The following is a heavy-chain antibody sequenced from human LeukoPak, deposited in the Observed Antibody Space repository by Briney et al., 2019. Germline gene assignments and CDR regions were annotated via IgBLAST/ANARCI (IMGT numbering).Heavy chain of an antibody. CDR3: ARGHVLRYQAGYYGMDV. D-gene: IGHD3-9*01. V-gene: IGHV4-39*07. Sequence: PSETLSLTCTVSGGSISSSSYYWGWIRQPPGKGLEWIGSIYYSGSTYYNPSLKSRVTISVDTSKNQFSLKLSSVTAADTAVYYCARGHVLRYQAGYYGMDVWGQGTTVTVSS. J-gene: IGHJ6*02. CDR2: IYYSGST. CDR1: GGSISSSSYY.